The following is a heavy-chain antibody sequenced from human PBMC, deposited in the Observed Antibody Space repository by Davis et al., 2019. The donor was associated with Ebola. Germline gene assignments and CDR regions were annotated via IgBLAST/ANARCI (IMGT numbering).Heavy chain of an antibody. CDR2: IYDTGST. CDR3: AGRAPATNWFDP. V-gene: IGHV4-59*08. Sequence: SETLSLTCTVSGGSISSHYWSWIRQPPGKGLEWIGYIYDTGSTNYNPSLKSRVTISVDTSNFQFSLKLSSVTAADTAIYYCAGRAPATNWFDPWGQGTLITVSS. J-gene: IGHJ5*02. D-gene: IGHD2-2*01. CDR1: GGSISSHY.